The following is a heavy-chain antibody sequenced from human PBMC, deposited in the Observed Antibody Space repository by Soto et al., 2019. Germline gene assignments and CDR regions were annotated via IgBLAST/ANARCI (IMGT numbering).Heavy chain of an antibody. J-gene: IGHJ3*02. Sequence: QVQLVQSGAEVKKPGASVTVSCKASGYTFNNYGLSWVRQAPGQGLEWMGWIGAYNGDTNYAQIRRGRVTLTTDTSTSTVYMELRSLREDDTAMYYCVRDLLWFGESSWEDTFDIWGQGTMVTVSS. CDR2: IGAYNGDT. D-gene: IGHD3-10*01. CDR1: GYTFNNYG. V-gene: IGHV1-18*04. CDR3: VRDLLWFGESSWEDTFDI.